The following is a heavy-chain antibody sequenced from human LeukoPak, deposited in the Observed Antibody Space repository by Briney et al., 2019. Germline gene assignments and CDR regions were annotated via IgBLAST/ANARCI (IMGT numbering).Heavy chain of an antibody. CDR2: INPNSGGT. V-gene: IGHV1-2*02. CDR3: ARVTYQPFNKASPFDP. CDR1: GYTFTGYY. J-gene: IGHJ5*02. Sequence: GASVKVSCKASGYTFTGYYMHWARQAPGQGLEWMGWINPNSGGTNYAQKFQGRVTMTRDTSTSTVYMELSSLRSEDTAVYYCARVTYQPFNKASPFDPWGQGTLVTVSS.